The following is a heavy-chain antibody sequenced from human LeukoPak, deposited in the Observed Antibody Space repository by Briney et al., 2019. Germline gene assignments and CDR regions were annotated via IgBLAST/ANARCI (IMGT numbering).Heavy chain of an antibody. CDR2: ISGSGGNT. CDR1: GSTFRSYG. D-gene: IGHD3-10*01. CDR3: SRHRGLLWSAT. J-gene: IGHJ5*02. Sequence: GGSLRLSCAASGSTFRSYGMSWVRQAPGKGLEWVSGISGSGGNTYYADSVKGRFTISRDNSKNTLYLQMSSLRAEDTAVYYCSRHRGLLWSATWGQGTLVTVSS. V-gene: IGHV3-23*01.